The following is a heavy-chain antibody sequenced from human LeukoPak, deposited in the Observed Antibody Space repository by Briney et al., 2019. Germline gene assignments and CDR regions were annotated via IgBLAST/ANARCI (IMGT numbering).Heavy chain of an antibody. Sequence: GGSLRLFCAASGFTFSSYEMNWVRQAPGKGLEWVSYISSSGSTIYYADSVKGRFTFSRDNAKNSLYLQMNSLRAGDTAVYYCASSIVVVPAAMDYWGQGTLVTVSS. V-gene: IGHV3-48*03. J-gene: IGHJ4*02. CDR1: GFTFSSYE. CDR2: ISSSGSTI. CDR3: ASSIVVVPAAMDY. D-gene: IGHD2-2*01.